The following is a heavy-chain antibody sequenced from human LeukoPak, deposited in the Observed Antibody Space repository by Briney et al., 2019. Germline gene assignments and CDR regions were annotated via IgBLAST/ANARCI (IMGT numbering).Heavy chain of an antibody. Sequence: PSETLSLTCTVSGGSISSYYWSWIRQPAGKGLEWIGRIYTSGSTNYNPSLKSRVTMSVDTSKNQFSLKLSSVTAADTAVYYCAREEGWSDEFISPYYGMDVWGQGTTVTVSS. J-gene: IGHJ6*02. V-gene: IGHV4-4*07. CDR3: AREEGWSDEFISPYYGMDV. CDR1: GGSISSYY. CDR2: IYTSGST. D-gene: IGHD3-10*01.